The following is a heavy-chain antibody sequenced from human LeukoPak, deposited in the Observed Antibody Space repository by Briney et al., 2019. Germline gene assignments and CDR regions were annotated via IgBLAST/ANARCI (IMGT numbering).Heavy chain of an antibody. V-gene: IGHV1-69*05. J-gene: IGHJ3*02. CDR2: IIPIFGTA. CDR1: GGTFSSYA. CDR3: ARGDGNNAFDI. D-gene: IGHD4-23*01. Sequence: GASVKVSCKASGGTFSSYAISWVRQAPGQGLEWMGRIIPIFGTANYAQKFQGRVTITTDESTSTAYMELSSPRSEDTAVCYCARGDGNNAFDIWGQGTMVTVSS.